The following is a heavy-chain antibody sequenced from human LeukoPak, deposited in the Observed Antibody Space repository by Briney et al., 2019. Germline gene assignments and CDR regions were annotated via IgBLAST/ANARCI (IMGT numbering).Heavy chain of an antibody. J-gene: IGHJ5*01. D-gene: IGHD6-19*01. Sequence: GGSLRLSCAVSGFTFSSYSMSWVRQAPGKGLNWVSIIYGGINNTHYADSVKGRFTISRDNSKNTVYLQMNSLRAEDTAVYYCAREFRQTYTSGWSLDSWGQGTLVTVSS. CDR3: AREFRQTYTSGWSLDS. CDR1: GFTFSSYS. CDR2: IYGGINNT. V-gene: IGHV3-23*03.